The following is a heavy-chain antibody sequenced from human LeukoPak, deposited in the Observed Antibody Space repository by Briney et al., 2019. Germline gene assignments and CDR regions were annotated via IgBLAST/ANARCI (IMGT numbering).Heavy chain of an antibody. CDR3: ARLRLGELSLDY. CDR2: INPNSGGT. V-gene: IGHV1-2*02. J-gene: IGHJ4*02. D-gene: IGHD3-16*02. CDR1: GYTFTRYY. Sequence: ASVTVSFKASGYTFTRYYMHWVRQAPGQGREGMGWINPNSGGTNYAQKFQGRVTMTRDTSISTAYMELSRLRSDDTAVYYCARLRLGELSLDYGGQGTLVTVSS.